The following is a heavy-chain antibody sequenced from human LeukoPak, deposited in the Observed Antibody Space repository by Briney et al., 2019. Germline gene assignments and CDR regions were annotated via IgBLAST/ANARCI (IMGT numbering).Heavy chain of an antibody. CDR1: GGSISSYY. CDR2: IYYSGST. Sequence: SETLSLTCTVSGGSISSYYWSWIRQPPGKGLEWIGYIYYSGSTNYNPSLKSLDTLAVDTSKNQFSLKLSSVTAADTAVYYCARAFVDTAMGHYYYYGMDVWGQGTTVTVSS. J-gene: IGHJ6*02. V-gene: IGHV4-59*01. CDR3: ARAFVDTAMGHYYYYGMDV. D-gene: IGHD5-18*01.